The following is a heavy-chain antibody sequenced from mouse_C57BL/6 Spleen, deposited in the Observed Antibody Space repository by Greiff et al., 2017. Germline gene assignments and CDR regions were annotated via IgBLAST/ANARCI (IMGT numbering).Heavy chain of an antibody. CDR1: GFTFSDYG. CDR2: ISSGSSTI. Sequence: EVKLMESGGGLVKPGGSLKLSCAASGFTFSDYGMHWVRQAPEKGLEWVAYISSGSSTIYYADTVKGRFTISRVNAKSTLFLQMTSLRSEDTAMYYCARSRSLDYWGQGTTLTVSS. J-gene: IGHJ2*01. CDR3: ARSRSLDY. V-gene: IGHV5-17*01.